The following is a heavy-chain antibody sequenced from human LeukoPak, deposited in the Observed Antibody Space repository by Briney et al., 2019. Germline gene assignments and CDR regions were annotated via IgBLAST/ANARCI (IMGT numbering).Heavy chain of an antibody. CDR1: GYTFTSYY. Sequence: GASVKVSCKASGYTFTSYYMNWVRQAPGKGLEWVSYISSSSSSTYYADSLKGRFAISRDNAKNSLYLQMNNLRAEDTAVYYCARLGRQQVYYYYMDVWGKGTTVTVSS. D-gene: IGHD6-13*01. J-gene: IGHJ6*03. CDR2: ISSSSSST. CDR3: ARLGRQQVYYYYMDV. V-gene: IGHV3-48*01.